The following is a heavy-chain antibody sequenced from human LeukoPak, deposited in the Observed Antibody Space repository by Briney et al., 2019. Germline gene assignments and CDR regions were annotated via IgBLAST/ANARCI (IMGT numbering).Heavy chain of an antibody. CDR3: AKRYFCSTTSCYGFDY. CDR1: GFAFSTYA. D-gene: IGHD2-2*01. CDR2: MSASDGTT. J-gene: IGHJ4*02. V-gene: IGHV3-23*01. Sequence: QPGGSLRLSCAASGFAFSTYAMSWVRQAPGKGLEWVSGMSASDGTTYYADSVKGRFTISRDNSKNTLYLQMNSLRAEDTALYYCAKRYFCSTTSCYGFDYWGQGTLVTVSS.